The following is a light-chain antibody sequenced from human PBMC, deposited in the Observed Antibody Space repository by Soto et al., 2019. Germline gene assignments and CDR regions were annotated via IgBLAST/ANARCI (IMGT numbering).Light chain of an antibody. CDR2: DAS. V-gene: IGKV1-5*01. Sequence: DIQLTPSPCTLCASVGDRVTLTCLASQSISSWLAWYQQKPGKAPKLLIYDASSLESGVPSRFSGSGSGTEFTLTISSLQPDDFATYYCQQYNSYWTFGQGTKVDIK. CDR3: QQYNSYWT. CDR1: QSISSW. J-gene: IGKJ1*01.